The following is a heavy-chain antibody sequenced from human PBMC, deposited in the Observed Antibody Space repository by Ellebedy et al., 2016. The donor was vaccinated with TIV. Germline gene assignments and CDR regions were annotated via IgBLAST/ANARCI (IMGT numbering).Heavy chain of an antibody. CDR3: ARDASVYGDSVYWYFDL. D-gene: IGHD4-17*01. CDR1: GFTFSAYS. V-gene: IGHV3-48*04. Sequence: GESLKISCAVSGFTFSAYSMNWVRQAPGKGLEWVSYISTGSSTIYYADSVTGRFTISRDNAKNSLYLQMNSLRAEDTAVYYCARDASVYGDSVYWYFDLWGRGTLVGVSS. CDR2: ISTGSSTI. J-gene: IGHJ2*01.